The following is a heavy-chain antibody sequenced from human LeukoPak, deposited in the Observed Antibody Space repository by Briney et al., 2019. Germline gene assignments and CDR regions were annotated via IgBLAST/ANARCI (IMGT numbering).Heavy chain of an antibody. J-gene: IGHJ3*02. CDR1: GFTFSSYA. CDR3: AIRYSSGWNAIDI. CDR2: ISSNGGST. V-gene: IGHV3-64*01. D-gene: IGHD6-19*01. Sequence: PGGSLRLSCAASGFTFSSYAMHWVRQAPGKGLEYVSAISSNGGSTYYANSVKGRFTISRDNSKNTLYLQMGSLRAEDMAVYYGAIRYSSGWNAIDIWGQGTMVTVSS.